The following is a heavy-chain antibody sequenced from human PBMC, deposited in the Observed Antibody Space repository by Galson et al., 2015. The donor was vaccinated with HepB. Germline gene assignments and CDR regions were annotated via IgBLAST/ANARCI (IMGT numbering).Heavy chain of an antibody. CDR1: GFTFRTYA. D-gene: IGHD5-12*01. V-gene: IGHV3-30-3*01. CDR3: ARDETTIPLRPSYYYYGMDV. J-gene: IGHJ6*02. CDR2: ISYDGNNK. Sequence: SLRLSCAASGFTFRTYAMHWVRQAPGKGLEWVAVISYDGNNKYYADSVKGRFTISRDNSKNTLYLQMNSLRAEDTAVYYCARDETTIPLRPSYYYYGMDVWGQGTTVTVSS.